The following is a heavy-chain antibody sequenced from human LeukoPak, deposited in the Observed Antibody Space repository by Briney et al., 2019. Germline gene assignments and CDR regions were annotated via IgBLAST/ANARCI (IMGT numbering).Heavy chain of an antibody. CDR3: ARVVQLTPPPSYYYYYYMDV. Sequence: SETLSLTCTVSGGSISSYYWSWIRQPPGKGLEWIGYIDYSGSTNYNPSLKSRVTISLDTSKNQFSLKLSSVTAADTAVYYCARVVQLTPPPSYYYYYYMDVWGKGTTVTVSS. CDR1: GGSISSYY. J-gene: IGHJ6*03. V-gene: IGHV4-59*01. CDR2: IDYSGST. D-gene: IGHD6-6*01.